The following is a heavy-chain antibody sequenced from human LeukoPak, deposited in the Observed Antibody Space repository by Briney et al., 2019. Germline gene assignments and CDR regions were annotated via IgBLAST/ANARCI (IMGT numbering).Heavy chain of an antibody. CDR3: ARTDRTNNDPRE. D-gene: IGHD1/OR15-1a*01. V-gene: IGHV3-7*03. CDR1: GFTFSNYW. J-gene: IGHJ4*02. Sequence: GGSLRLSCAASGFTFSNYWMTWVRKAPGKGLEWVANIKQDGSEKYYVDSVKGRFTISRDNVNNSLYLQMNSLRAEDTAVYYCARTDRTNNDPREWGQGTLVTVSS. CDR2: IKQDGSEK.